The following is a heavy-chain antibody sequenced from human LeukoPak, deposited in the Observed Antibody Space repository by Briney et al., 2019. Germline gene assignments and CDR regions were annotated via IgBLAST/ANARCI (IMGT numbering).Heavy chain of an antibody. J-gene: IGHJ4*02. CDR1: GFTFSDYY. Sequence: GGSLRLSCAASGFTFSDYYMSWIRQAPGKGLEWVSSISSNSYYIYYADSVKGRFTISRDNAKNSLYLQINSLRVEDTALYYCARLLDYYDSSGYPDYWGQGTLVTVSS. CDR3: ARLLDYYDSSGYPDY. D-gene: IGHD3-22*01. V-gene: IGHV3-11*06. CDR2: ISSNSYYI.